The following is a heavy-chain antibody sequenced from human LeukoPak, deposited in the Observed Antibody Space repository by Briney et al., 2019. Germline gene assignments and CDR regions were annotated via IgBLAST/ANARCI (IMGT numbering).Heavy chain of an antibody. Sequence: GSLRLSCAASGFTFSSYAMHWVRQAPGKGLEWVAVISYDGSNKYYADSVKGRFTISRDNSKNTLYLQMNSLRAEDTAVYYCARGERGSYFDYWGRGTLVTVSS. CDR2: ISYDGSNK. CDR3: ARGERGSYFDY. CDR1: GFTFSSYA. J-gene: IGHJ4*02. D-gene: IGHD1-26*01. V-gene: IGHV3-30-3*01.